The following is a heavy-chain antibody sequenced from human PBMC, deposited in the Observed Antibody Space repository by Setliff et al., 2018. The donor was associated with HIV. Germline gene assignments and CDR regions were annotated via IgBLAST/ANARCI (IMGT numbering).Heavy chain of an antibody. CDR3: ARGESTSWDLAEYFQH. V-gene: IGHV4-31*03. CDR1: GVSVSSGGYY. CDR2: VYYTGTS. J-gene: IGHJ1*01. Sequence: SETLSLTCTVSGVSVSSGGYYWSWIRQHPGKGLEWIGYVYYTGTSYFNPSLKSRITISVDTSKNHFSLKLGFVTAADTAVYYCARGESTSWDLAEYFQHWGHGTLVTVSS. D-gene: IGHD2-2*01.